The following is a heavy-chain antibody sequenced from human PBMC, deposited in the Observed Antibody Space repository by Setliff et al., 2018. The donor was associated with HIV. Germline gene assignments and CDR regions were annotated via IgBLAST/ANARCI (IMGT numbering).Heavy chain of an antibody. V-gene: IGHV4-34*01. CDR3: TSEDTAVYFCARDRGAYYECFDQ. D-gene: IGHD1-26*01. CDR1: GGSFRGYH. CDR2: INHTGST. J-gene: IGHJ4*02. Sequence: SETLSLTCAVYGGSFRGYHWSWIRQPPEKGLEWIGEINHTGSTNYNPSLKGRITISVDTSKNQFSLKLSSVTTVYLELRSLTSEDTAVYFCARDRGAYYECFDQWGQGTLVTVSS.